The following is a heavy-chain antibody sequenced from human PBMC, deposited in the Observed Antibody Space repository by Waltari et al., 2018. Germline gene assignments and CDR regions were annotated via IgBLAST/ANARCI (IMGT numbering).Heavy chain of an antibody. D-gene: IGHD3-22*01. Sequence: EVQLVESGGGLVQPGGSLRLSCAASGFTLSSYWMSWVRQARGKGPEWVANIKKDGSEEYYVDSVRGRFTISRDNAKNSLYLQMNSLRPEDTAVYYCARDQWFAFDIWGQGTMVTVSS. CDR1: GFTLSSYW. J-gene: IGHJ3*02. CDR2: IKKDGSEE. CDR3: ARDQWFAFDI. V-gene: IGHV3-7*01.